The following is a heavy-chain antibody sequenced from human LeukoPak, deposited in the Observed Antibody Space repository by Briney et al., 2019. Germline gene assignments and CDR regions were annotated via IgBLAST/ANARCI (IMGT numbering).Heavy chain of an antibody. D-gene: IGHD1-26*01. Sequence: SETLSLTCTVSGGSISSYKWSWIRQPAGKGLEWIGRIYSSGSTNYTPSLKSRVTMSVDTSKNQFSLKLSSVTAADTAVYYCARGIAGATAPDYWGQGALVIVSS. CDR1: GGSISSYK. CDR2: IYSSGST. V-gene: IGHV4-4*07. CDR3: ARGIAGATAPDY. J-gene: IGHJ4*02.